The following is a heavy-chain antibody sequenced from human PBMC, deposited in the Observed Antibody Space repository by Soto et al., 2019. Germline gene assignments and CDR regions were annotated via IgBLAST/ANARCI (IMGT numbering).Heavy chain of an antibody. D-gene: IGHD6-19*01. CDR1: GFTFSSYA. CDR2: ISGSGGST. CDR3: ANSGWYNPDGYLQY. V-gene: IGHV3-23*01. J-gene: IGHJ1*01. Sequence: EVQLLESGGGLVQPGGYLRLSCAASGFTFSSYAMSWVRQAPGKGLEWVSGISGSGGSTYYADSVKGRFTISRDNSKNTLYLQVNSLRAEDTAVYYCANSGWYNPDGYLQYWGQGTLVTVSS.